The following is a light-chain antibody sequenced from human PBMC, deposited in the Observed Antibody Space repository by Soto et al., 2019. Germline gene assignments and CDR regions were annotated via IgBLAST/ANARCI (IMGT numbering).Light chain of an antibody. V-gene: IGLV2-23*02. CDR3: CSFTSSNTHV. J-gene: IGLJ1*01. Sequence: QSALTQPASVSGSPGQSITISCTGTSSDFGNYNLVSWYQQHPGKVPKLILFEVNKRPSGVSGRFSGSKSGNTASLTISGLQAEDEADYYCCSFTSSNTHVFGTGTKLIVL. CDR2: EVN. CDR1: SSDFGNYNL.